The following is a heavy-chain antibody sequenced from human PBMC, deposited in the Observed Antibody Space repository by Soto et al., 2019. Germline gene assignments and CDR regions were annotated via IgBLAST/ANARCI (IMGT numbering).Heavy chain of an antibody. CDR3: AKDRDRTSYGMDV. CDR1: GFTFSSYG. Sequence: QVQLVESGGGVVQPGRSLRLSCAASGFTFSSYGMHWVRQAPGKGLEWVAVISYDGSNKYYADSVKGRFTISRDNSKNPLHLQMNSLRGEDTALYSCAKDRDRTSYGMDVWGRGTTVTVSS. CDR2: ISYDGSNK. J-gene: IGHJ6*02. V-gene: IGHV3-30*18.